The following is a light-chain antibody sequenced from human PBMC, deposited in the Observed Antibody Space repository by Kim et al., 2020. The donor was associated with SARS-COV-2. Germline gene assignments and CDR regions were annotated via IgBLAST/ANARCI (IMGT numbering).Light chain of an antibody. J-gene: IGLJ2*01. CDR2: EGS. CDR1: SSDIGSYSL. V-gene: IGLV2-23*01. Sequence: GQSITISCTGTSSDIGSYSLVSWYQQYPGEAPKLMIYEGSKRPSGVSPRFSGSKSGNTASLTISGLQAEDEADYYGCSHAGGGTMLFGGGTQLTVL. CDR3: CSHAGGGTML.